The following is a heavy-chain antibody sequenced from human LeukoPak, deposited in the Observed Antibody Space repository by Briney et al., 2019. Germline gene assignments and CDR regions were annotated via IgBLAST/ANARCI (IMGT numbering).Heavy chain of an antibody. CDR1: GFTFTNCA. D-gene: IGHD6-19*01. Sequence: GGSLRLSCAASGFTFTNCAMSWVRQAPGKGLEWVGRIKSKTDGGTTGFAAPVKGRFTISRDDSQNTLYLQINSLKTEDTAVYYCTTEGRVAGTQHPFDYWGQGTLVTVSS. CDR2: IKSKTDGGTT. J-gene: IGHJ4*02. CDR3: TTEGRVAGTQHPFDY. V-gene: IGHV3-15*01.